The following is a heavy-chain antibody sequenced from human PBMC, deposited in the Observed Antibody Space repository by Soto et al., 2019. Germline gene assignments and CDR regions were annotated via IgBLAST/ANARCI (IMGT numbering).Heavy chain of an antibody. CDR1: GGSISSSNW. D-gene: IGHD6-13*01. CDR2: IYHSGST. J-gene: IGHJ2*01. Sequence: QVQLQESGPGLVKPSGTLSLTCAVSGGSISSSNWWSWVRQPPGKGLEWIGEIYHSGSTNYNPSLKSRVTISVDKSKNQFSLKLSSVTAADTAVYYWARVSSLEEGYSGRADLWGRGTLVTVSS. CDR3: ARVSSLEEGYSGRADL. V-gene: IGHV4-4*02.